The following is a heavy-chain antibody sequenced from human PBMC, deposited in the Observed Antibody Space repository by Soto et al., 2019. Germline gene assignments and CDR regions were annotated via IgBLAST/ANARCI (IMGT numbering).Heavy chain of an antibody. CDR1: GFTFSIFS. D-gene: IGHD3-16*01. Sequence: GGSLRLSCSASGFTFSIFSMHWVRQAPGKGLEFVSAISSNGDITIYADSVKGRFTISRDNSKNTLYLQMSSLRADDTAVYYCLKDGGEFNFDSRRQGALVTVSS. CDR3: LKDGGEFNFDS. J-gene: IGHJ4*02. V-gene: IGHV3-64D*06. CDR2: ISSNGDIT.